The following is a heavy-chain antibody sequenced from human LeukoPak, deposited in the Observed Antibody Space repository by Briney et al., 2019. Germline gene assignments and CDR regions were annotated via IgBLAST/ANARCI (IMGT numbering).Heavy chain of an antibody. CDR2: MNPNSGNT. Sequence: ASVKVSCKASGYTFTSYDINWVRQATGQGLEWMGWMNPNSGNTGYAQKFQGRVTMTRNTSISTAYMELSSLRSEDTAVYYCARHTNFWSGYSGNYFDYWGQGTLVTVSS. CDR1: GYTFTSYD. CDR3: ARHTNFWSGYSGNYFDY. V-gene: IGHV1-8*01. D-gene: IGHD3-3*01. J-gene: IGHJ4*02.